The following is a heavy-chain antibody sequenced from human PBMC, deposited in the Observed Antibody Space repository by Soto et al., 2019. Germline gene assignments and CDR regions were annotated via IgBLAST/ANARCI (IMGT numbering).Heavy chain of an antibody. V-gene: IGHV3-48*01. Sequence: SLRLSCAASGFTCSTYNMSWVRQAPGKGLEWVSYISDSSSTIHYADSVKGRFTISRDNAKNSLYLQMNSLRAEDTAVYYCARDDYPYYDDSSGYDFDYWGQGALVTVS. J-gene: IGHJ4*02. CDR2: ISDSSSTI. CDR3: ARDDYPYYDDSSGYDFDY. CDR1: GFTCSTYN. D-gene: IGHD3-22*01.